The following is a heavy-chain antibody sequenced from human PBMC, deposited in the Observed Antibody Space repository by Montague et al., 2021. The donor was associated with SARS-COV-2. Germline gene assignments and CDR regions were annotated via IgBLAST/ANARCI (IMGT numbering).Heavy chain of an antibody. Sequence: SETLSLTCTVSGGSISSGYFYWSWIRQPAGKGLVWIGLIYRGRNSNYNLSLKSPVTISVDTSKNPFTLNLSSVTAAATAVYYCASVYPVTYYFDYWGRGTLVTVSS. D-gene: IGHD4-17*01. J-gene: IGHJ4*02. CDR1: GGSISSGYFY. CDR3: ASVYPVTYYFDY. V-gene: IGHV4-61*10. CDR2: IYRGRNS.